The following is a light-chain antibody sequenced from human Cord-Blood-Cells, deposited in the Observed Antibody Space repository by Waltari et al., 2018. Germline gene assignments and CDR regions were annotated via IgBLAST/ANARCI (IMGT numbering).Light chain of an antibody. CDR3: QQYGSSPPST. Sequence: IVLTQYPGTLSLSTGERATLSGRASQSVSSSYLAWYQQKPGQAPRLLIYGASSRATGIPDRVSGSGSGTDFTRTISRLEPEDFAVYYCQQYGSSPPSTFGQGTKVEIK. V-gene: IGKV3-20*01. CDR1: QSVSSSY. CDR2: GAS. J-gene: IGKJ1*01.